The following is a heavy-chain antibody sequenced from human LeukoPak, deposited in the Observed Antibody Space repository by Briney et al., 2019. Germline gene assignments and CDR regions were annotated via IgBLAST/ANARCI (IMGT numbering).Heavy chain of an antibody. V-gene: IGHV4-59*08. J-gene: IGHJ5*02. CDR2: IHYSGST. Sequence: SETLSLTCTVSGGSISSYYWSWIRQPPGKGLEWIGYIHYSGSTNYNPSLKSRVTISVDTSKNQFSLKLSSVTAADTAVYYCARGGYDDGNWFDPWGQGTLVTVSS. CDR1: GGSISSYY. D-gene: IGHD5-12*01. CDR3: ARGGYDDGNWFDP.